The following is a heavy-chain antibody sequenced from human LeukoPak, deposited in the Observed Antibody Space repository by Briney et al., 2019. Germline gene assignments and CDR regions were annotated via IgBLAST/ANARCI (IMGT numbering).Heavy chain of an antibody. CDR1: GGSFSGYY. D-gene: IGHD3-16*01. CDR2: INHSGST. Sequence: PSETLSLTCAAYGGSFSGYYWSWIRQPPGKGLEWIGEINHSGSTNYNPSLKSRVTISGDTSKNQFSLKLSSVTAADTAAYYCARSWGYYYMDVWGKGTTVTVSS. J-gene: IGHJ6*03. CDR3: ARSWGYYYMDV. V-gene: IGHV4-34*01.